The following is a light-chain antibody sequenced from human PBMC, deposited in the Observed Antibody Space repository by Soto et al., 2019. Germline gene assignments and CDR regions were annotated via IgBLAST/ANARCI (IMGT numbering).Light chain of an antibody. V-gene: IGKV3-15*01. CDR3: HQYNNWPPKWT. CDR1: QSVRSD. CDR2: YAS. J-gene: IGKJ1*01. Sequence: EIVMTQSPATLSVSPGERATLSCRASQSVRSDLAWYQQKPGQAPRLLIYYASTRATGIPARFSGSGSGTEFTLTINRLQSEDFAVYYCHQYNNWPPKWTFGQGTKVDIK.